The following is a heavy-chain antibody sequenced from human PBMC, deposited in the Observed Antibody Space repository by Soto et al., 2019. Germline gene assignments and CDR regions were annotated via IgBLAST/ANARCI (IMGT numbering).Heavy chain of an antibody. Sequence: PSETLSLTCAVYGGSFSGYYWSWIRQPPGKGLEWIGEINHSGSTNYNPSLKSRVTISVDTSKNQFSLKLSSVTAADTAVYYCARGGVVVPAAPFDYWGQGTLVTVSS. CDR1: GGSFSGYY. J-gene: IGHJ4*02. D-gene: IGHD2-2*01. CDR3: ARGGVVVPAAPFDY. CDR2: INHSGST. V-gene: IGHV4-34*01.